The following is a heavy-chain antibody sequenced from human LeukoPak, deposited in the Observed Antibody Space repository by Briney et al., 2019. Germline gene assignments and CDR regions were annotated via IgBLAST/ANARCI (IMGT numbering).Heavy chain of an antibody. J-gene: IGHJ4*02. D-gene: IGHD3-10*01. CDR1: GFTFGDYA. CDR2: IRSKAYGGTT. Sequence: GGSLRLSCTASGFTFGDYAMSWVRQAPGKGPEWVGFIRSKAYGGTTEYAASVKGRFTISRDDSKSIAYLHMNSLKTEDTAVYYCTPVYGSGSFLFDYWGQGTLVTVSS. V-gene: IGHV3-49*04. CDR3: TPVYGSGSFLFDY.